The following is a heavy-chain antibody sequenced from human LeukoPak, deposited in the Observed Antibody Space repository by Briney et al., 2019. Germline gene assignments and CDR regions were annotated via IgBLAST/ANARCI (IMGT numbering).Heavy chain of an antibody. CDR1: GYSISSGYY. D-gene: IGHD1-14*01. Sequence: SETLSLTCAVSGYSISSGYYWGWIRQPPGKGLEWIGSIYHSGNTYYNPSLKSRVTTSVDTSKNEFSLKVSSVTDADTAVYYCARDRASGRAFDIWGQGTMVTVSS. J-gene: IGHJ3*02. V-gene: IGHV4-38-2*02. CDR2: IYHSGNT. CDR3: ARDRASGRAFDI.